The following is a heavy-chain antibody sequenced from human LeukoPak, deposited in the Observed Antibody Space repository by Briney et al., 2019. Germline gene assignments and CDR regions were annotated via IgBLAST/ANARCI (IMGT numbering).Heavy chain of an antibody. J-gene: IGHJ4*02. D-gene: IGHD6-19*01. CDR1: GYPFTTYY. V-gene: IGHV1-46*01. CDR2: INPSGGTT. CDR3: AIDWLAAGGWYGFADY. Sequence: ASVKVSCKASGYPFTTYYIHWVRLAPGQGLEWMGMINPSGGTTRYAQKFQGRVTMTRDTSTTTVYMEMSSLRSEDTAVYYCAIDWLAAGGWYGFADYWGQGTLVAVSS.